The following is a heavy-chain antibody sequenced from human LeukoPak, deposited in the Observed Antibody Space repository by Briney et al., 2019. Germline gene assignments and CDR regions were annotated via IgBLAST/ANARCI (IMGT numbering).Heavy chain of an antibody. Sequence: GGSLRLSCAASGFTFSSYSMNWVRQAPGKGLEWVSSISSSSSYIYYADSVTARFTISTDNARNSLYLQMSTLRAADTAVYFCPRGGGLDVWGQGATVTVSS. D-gene: IGHD3-16*01. CDR3: PRGGGLDV. CDR2: ISSSSSYI. V-gene: IGHV3-21*04. J-gene: IGHJ6*02. CDR1: GFTFSSYS.